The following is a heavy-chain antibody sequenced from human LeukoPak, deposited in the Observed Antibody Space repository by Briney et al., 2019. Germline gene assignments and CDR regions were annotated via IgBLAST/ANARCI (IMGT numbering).Heavy chain of an antibody. J-gene: IGHJ4*02. D-gene: IGHD6-19*01. CDR2: IYPSGSP. CDR3: ARGAGPFDH. V-gene: IGHV4-4*07. Sequence: SETLSLTCTVSDDSISNHYWSWIRQPAGKGLEWIGRIYPSGSPNHNPFLKSRVTMSVDTSKNQFSLKVNSVTAADTAVYYCARGAGPFDHWGQGTLVTVSS. CDR1: DDSISNHY.